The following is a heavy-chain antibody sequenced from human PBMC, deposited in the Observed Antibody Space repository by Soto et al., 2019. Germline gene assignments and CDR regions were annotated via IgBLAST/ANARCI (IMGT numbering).Heavy chain of an antibody. CDR1: GGTFSRYS. V-gene: IGHV1-69*01. D-gene: IGHD6-6*01. CDR2: IIPIFGTP. CDR3: VGDSAARTWFDP. Sequence: QVQLVQSGAEVKKPGSSVKVSCKASGGTFSRYSISWVRQAPGQGLEWMGGIIPIFGTPHYAGKFQGRLPITAAESKSTAYMGLGGLRSEDTAMYFCVGDSAARTWFDPWGQGTLVPGSP. J-gene: IGHJ5*02.